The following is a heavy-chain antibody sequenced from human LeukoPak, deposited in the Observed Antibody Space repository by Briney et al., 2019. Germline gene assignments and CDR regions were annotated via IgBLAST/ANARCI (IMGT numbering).Heavy chain of an antibody. CDR3: ARQLGAYSYPFDV. CDR1: GGSISSSSYY. V-gene: IGHV4-39*01. D-gene: IGHD3-16*01. Sequence: SETLSLTCTVSGGSISSSSYYWGWIRQPPGKGLEWIGSIYYSGSTLYNPSLTSRVTISVDTSKNQFSLRLNSVTAADTAVYYCARQLGAYSYPFDVWGQGTKVTVSS. J-gene: IGHJ3*01. CDR2: IYYSGST.